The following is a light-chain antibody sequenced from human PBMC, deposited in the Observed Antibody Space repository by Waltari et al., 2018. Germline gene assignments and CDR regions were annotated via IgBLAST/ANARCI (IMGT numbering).Light chain of an antibody. CDR2: GAS. J-gene: IGKJ2*01. CDR3: QQYDNWPEYS. CDR1: QGVNSN. V-gene: IGKV3-15*01. Sequence: DTFMTQSPATLSVSPGDSAHLSCWARQGVNSNLAWYQHKPGQAPRLLIYGASTRATGIPASFSGSGSGTEFTLTISSLQSEDFAVYFCQQYDNWPEYSFGQGTKLEI.